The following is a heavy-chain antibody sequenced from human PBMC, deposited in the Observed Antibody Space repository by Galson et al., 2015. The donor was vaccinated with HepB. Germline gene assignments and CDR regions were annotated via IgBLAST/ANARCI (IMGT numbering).Heavy chain of an antibody. D-gene: IGHD3-22*01. CDR2: VSYNGGST. CDR1: GFTFSSYA. V-gene: IGHV3-23*01. CDR3: VKAHSGGYYRDLPDY. Sequence: SLRLSCAASGFTFSSYAMSWVRQAPGKGLEWVSRVSYNGGSTYHAESVKGRFTISRDNSKDTLYLQMNSLRGDDTAIYYCVKAHSGGYYRDLPDYWGQGTLLTVSP. J-gene: IGHJ4*02.